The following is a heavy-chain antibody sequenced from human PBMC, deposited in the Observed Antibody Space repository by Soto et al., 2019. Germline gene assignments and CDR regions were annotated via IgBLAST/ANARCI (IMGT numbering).Heavy chain of an antibody. CDR3: VSRSATSPYSLDY. V-gene: IGHV1-18*01. CDR2: ISTYNGNT. CDR1: GYTFTSYG. J-gene: IGHJ4*02. D-gene: IGHD2-15*01. Sequence: HVRLVQSGTEVKKPGASVKVSCKVSGYTFTSYGMSWMRQAPGQGLEWMGWISTYNGNTNYAQNLQGRVSMTTDTFTITAYMELRSLRSDDTAMSYSVSRSATSPYSLDYWGQGTLVTVSS.